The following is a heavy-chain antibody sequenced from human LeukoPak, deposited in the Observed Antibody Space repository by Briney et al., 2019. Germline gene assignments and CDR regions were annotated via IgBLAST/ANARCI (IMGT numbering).Heavy chain of an antibody. V-gene: IGHV3-11*01. D-gene: IGHD3-10*01. J-gene: IGHJ6*02. Sequence: PGGSLSPSCAASGFPFSDYYMSWIRQAPGKGLEWVSYISSSGSTIYYADSVKGRFIISRDNAKNPLYPQMNSLRAEDTAVYYCARDISWFGDPYGMDVWGQGTTVTVSS. CDR3: ARDISWFGDPYGMDV. CDR2: ISSSGSTI. CDR1: GFPFSDYY.